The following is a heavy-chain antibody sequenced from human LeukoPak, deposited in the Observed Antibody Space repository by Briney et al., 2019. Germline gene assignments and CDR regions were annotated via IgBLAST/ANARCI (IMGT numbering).Heavy chain of an antibody. D-gene: IGHD3-10*01. Sequence: PGGSLRLSCAASGFTFSSYDIHWVRQAPGKGLEWVSSISTSNSDIYYADSMKGRFTISRDNAKNSLYLQMNSLRAEDTAVYYCARDRHNYYGSDYWGQGTLVTVSS. V-gene: IGHV3-21*01. CDR3: ARDRHNYYGSDY. CDR1: GFTFSSYD. CDR2: ISTSNSDI. J-gene: IGHJ4*02.